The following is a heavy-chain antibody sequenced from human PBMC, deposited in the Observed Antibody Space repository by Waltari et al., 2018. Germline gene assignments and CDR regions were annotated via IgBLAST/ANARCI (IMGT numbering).Heavy chain of an antibody. J-gene: IGHJ6*02. Sequence: QLQLQESGPGLVKPSETLSLTCTVSGGSISSSSYYWGWIRQPPGKGLEWIGSIYYSGCTYSNPSLKSRVTIAVDTSKNQFSLKLSSVTAADTAVYYCAREQWELPKYYYYGMDVWGQGTTVTVSS. D-gene: IGHD1-26*01. CDR3: AREQWELPKYYYYGMDV. CDR1: GGSISSSSYY. V-gene: IGHV4-39*07. CDR2: IYYSGCT.